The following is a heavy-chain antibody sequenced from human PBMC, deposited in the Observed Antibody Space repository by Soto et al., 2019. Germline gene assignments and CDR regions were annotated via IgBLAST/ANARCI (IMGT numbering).Heavy chain of an antibody. J-gene: IGHJ5*02. Sequence: QITLKESGPTLVKPTQTLTLTCTFSGFSLSTSGVGVGWIRQPPGKALEWLALIYWDDDKRYSPSLKSRLTITKDTSKNQVVLTMTNMDPVDTATYYCAHVPLSTRFDPWGQGTLGTVSS. D-gene: IGHD2-2*01. CDR2: IYWDDDK. CDR1: GFSLSTSGVG. CDR3: AHVPLSTRFDP. V-gene: IGHV2-5*02.